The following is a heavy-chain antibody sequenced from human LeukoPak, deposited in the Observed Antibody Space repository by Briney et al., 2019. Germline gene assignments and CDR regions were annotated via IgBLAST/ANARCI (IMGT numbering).Heavy chain of an antibody. Sequence: GGSLRLSCAASGFTFGSYWMHWARQVPGKGLVWVSRINADTSFISYADSVKGRFTISRDNAKNTLYLQMNSLRAEDTAVYYCAGLSGSYYAKYWGQGIMVTVSS. CDR3: AGLSGSYYAKY. J-gene: IGHJ4*02. V-gene: IGHV3-74*01. CDR2: INADTSFI. CDR1: GFTFGSYW. D-gene: IGHD1-26*01.